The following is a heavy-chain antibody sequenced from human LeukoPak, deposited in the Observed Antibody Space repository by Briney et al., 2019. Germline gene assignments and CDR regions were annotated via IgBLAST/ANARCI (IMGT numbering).Heavy chain of an antibody. Sequence: GGSLRLSCAASGFTFSSYAMHWVRQAPGKGLEYVSAISSNGGSTYYANSVKGRFTISRDNSKNTLYLQMGSLRAEDMAAYYCARELPGIAVAGKGGYFDYWGQGTLVTVSS. CDR2: ISSNGGST. V-gene: IGHV3-64*01. D-gene: IGHD6-19*01. CDR1: GFTFSSYA. J-gene: IGHJ4*02. CDR3: ARELPGIAVAGKGGYFDY.